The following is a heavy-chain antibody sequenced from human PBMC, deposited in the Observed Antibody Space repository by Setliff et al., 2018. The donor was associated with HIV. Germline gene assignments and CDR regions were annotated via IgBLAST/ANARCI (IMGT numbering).Heavy chain of an antibody. V-gene: IGHV3-23*01. CDR3: AKDAYYYGSGIDYYYMDV. CDR1: GFTVSSTY. Sequence: GGSLRLSCAASGFTVSSTYMSWVRQSPVRGLEWVSVISGSGGSTFYADSVKGRFTISRDNSKNTLYLQMNSLRAEDTAVYYCAKDAYYYGSGIDYYYMDVWGKGTTVTVSS. D-gene: IGHD3-10*01. J-gene: IGHJ6*03. CDR2: ISGSGGST.